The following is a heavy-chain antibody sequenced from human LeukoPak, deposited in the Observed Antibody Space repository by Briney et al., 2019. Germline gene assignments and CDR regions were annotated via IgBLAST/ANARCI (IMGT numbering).Heavy chain of an antibody. CDR3: ARDDRARYYYDSSGYYQTPLNDY. CDR1: GGSISSSSYY. Sequence: SETLSLTRTVSGGSISSSSYYWGWIRQPPGKGLEWIGSIYYSGSTYYNPSLKSRVTISVDTSKNQFSLKLSSVTAADTAVYYCARDDRARYYYDSSGYYQTPLNDYWGQGTLVTVSS. CDR2: IYYSGST. J-gene: IGHJ4*02. V-gene: IGHV4-39*07. D-gene: IGHD3-22*01.